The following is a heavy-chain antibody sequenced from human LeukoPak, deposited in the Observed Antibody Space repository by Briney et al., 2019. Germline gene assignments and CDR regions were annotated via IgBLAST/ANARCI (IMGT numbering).Heavy chain of an antibody. CDR1: GFTFTSSA. CDR3: ARDSGCYDSSGYYV. V-gene: IGHV1-58*01. J-gene: IGHJ4*02. CDR2: IVVGSGNT. Sequence: SVKVSCKASGFTFTSSAVQWVRQARGQRLEWIGWIVVGSGNTNYAQKFQERVTITRDMSTSTAFMELSSLRSEDTAVYYCARDSGCYDSSGYYVWGQGTLVTVSS. D-gene: IGHD3-22*01.